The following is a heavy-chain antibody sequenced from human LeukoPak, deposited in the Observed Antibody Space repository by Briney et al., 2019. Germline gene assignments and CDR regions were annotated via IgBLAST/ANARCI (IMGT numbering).Heavy chain of an antibody. CDR2: ISSSSSYI. CDR1: GFTFSSYS. J-gene: IGHJ4*02. D-gene: IGHD6-13*01. V-gene: IGHV3-21*01. CDR3: ARVVEGQQLVPRDLFDY. Sequence: GGSLRLSCAASGFTFSSYSMNWVRQAPGKGLEWVSSISSSSSYIYYADSVKGRFTISRDNAKNSLYLQMNSLSAEDTAVYYCARVVEGQQLVPRDLFDYWGQGTLVTVSS.